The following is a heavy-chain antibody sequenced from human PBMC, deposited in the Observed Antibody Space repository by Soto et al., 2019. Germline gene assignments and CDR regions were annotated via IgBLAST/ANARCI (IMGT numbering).Heavy chain of an antibody. CDR3: ARDLRRRATDGSERDC. V-gene: IGHV3-33*01. Sequence: QVQVLESGGGVVQPGRSLRLSCAASGFTFSSYGMHWVRQAPGKGLEWVALVWYDGSHQYYTESVKGRFTISRDNSKKTLYLQMNSLRDEDTAVYYCARDLRRRATDGSERDCWGQGTLVNVSS. J-gene: IGHJ4*02. CDR1: GFTFSSYG. D-gene: IGHD1-26*01. CDR2: VWYDGSHQ.